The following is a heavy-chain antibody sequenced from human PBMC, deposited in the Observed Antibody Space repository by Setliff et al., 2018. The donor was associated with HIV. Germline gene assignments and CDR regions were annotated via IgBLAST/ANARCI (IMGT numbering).Heavy chain of an antibody. D-gene: IGHD3-9*01. CDR2: IDHSGST. CDR3: ARGILTYHFDY. V-gene: IGHV4-34*01. J-gene: IGHJ4*02. CDR1: GGSFNDYY. Sequence: PSETLSLTCAVYGGSFNDYYWTWIRQPPGKGLEWIGEIDHSGSTKYHASLKSRVTISIDTSKNQISLKLSSVTAADTAVYYCARGILTYHFDYWGQGTLVTVSS.